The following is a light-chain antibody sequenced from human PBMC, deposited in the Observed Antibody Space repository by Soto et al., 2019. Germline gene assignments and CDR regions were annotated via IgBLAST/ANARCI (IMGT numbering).Light chain of an antibody. J-gene: IGKJ5*01. CDR1: QVISSW. CDR2: ATS. V-gene: IGKV1-12*01. Sequence: DIQMTQSPSSVSASVGDRVTITCRAGQVISSWLAWYQQKPGKAPKVLIYATSSRASGVPARFSGGGSGTEFTLTITSLQSEDFAVYWCQQYNNWPLTCGPGTRREIK. CDR3: QQYNNWPLT.